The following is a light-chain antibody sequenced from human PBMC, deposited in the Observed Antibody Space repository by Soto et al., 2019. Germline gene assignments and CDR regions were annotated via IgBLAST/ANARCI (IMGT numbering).Light chain of an antibody. CDR1: QSVTSSY. Sequence: EIVLTQSPGTLSLSPGERVTLSCRASQSVTSSYLAWYQQKPGQAPRLLIYGASTRATGIQDRFSGSGSGTDFTLTISRLEPEDFAVYYCQQYGSSRLTFGGGTKVEIK. CDR2: GAS. CDR3: QQYGSSRLT. J-gene: IGKJ4*01. V-gene: IGKV3-20*01.